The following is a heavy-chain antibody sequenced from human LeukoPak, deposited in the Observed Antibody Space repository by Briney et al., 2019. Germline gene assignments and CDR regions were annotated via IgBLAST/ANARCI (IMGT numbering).Heavy chain of an antibody. J-gene: IGHJ4*02. V-gene: IGHV3-48*01. CDR2: ISTSSSTI. D-gene: IGHD6-19*01. CDR1: GFTISGYY. CDR3: AGISGWYGSVIDY. Sequence: PGGSLRLSCAASGFTISGYYMNWLRQAPGKGLEWVSYISTSSSTIYYADSVKGRFTISRDNAKNSLYLQMNSLRPEDTAVYYSAGISGWYGSVIDYWGEGTLVTVSS.